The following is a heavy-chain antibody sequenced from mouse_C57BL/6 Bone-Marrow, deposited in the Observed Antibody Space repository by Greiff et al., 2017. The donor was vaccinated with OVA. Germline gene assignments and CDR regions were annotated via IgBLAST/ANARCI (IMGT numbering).Heavy chain of an antibody. CDR3: ARGGWIFTTVVAYYFDY. CDR1: GYTFTSYG. CDR2: IYIGNGYT. J-gene: IGHJ2*01. D-gene: IGHD1-1*01. V-gene: IGHV1-58*01. Sequence: VQLKESGAELVRPGSSVKMSCKTSGYTFTSYGINWVKQRPGQGLEWIGYIYIGNGYTEYNEKFKGKATLTSDTSSSTAYMQLSSLTSEDSAIYFCARGGWIFTTVVAYYFDYWGQGTTLTVSS.